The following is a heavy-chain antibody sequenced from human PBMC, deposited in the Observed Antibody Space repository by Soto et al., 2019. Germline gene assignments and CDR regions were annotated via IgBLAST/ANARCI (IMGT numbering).Heavy chain of an antibody. V-gene: IGHV4-59*01. CDR1: GGSISSYY. D-gene: IGHD6-19*01. CDR3: ARGKMWLGQNRYYFDY. Sequence: QVQLQESGPGLVKPSETLSLTCTVSGGSISSYYWSWIRQPPGKGLEWIGYIYYSGSTNYNPSLKSRVTISVDTSKNQFSLKLSSVTAADTAVYYCARGKMWLGQNRYYFDYWGQGTLVTVSS. CDR2: IYYSGST. J-gene: IGHJ4*02.